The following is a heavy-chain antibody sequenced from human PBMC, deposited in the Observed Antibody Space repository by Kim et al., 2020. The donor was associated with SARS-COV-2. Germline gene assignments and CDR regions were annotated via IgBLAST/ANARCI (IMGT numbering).Heavy chain of an antibody. CDR2: VNPSDGGT. CDR3: VGEDKSGKIVAVSTVFDY. CDR1: GYTFITFL. Sequence: ASVKVSCKASGYTFITFLIHWVRQAPGHGFEWMGAVNPSDGGTTYAQEFQDRVTMTTDTSTSTGYMELSSLRSEDTAVYYCVGEDKSGKIVAVSTVFDYWGQGTLVTVSS. D-gene: IGHD1-26*01. J-gene: IGHJ4*02. V-gene: IGHV1-46*01.